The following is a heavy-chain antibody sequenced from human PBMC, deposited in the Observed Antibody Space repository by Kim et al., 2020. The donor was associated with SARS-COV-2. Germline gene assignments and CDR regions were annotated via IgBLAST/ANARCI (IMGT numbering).Heavy chain of an antibody. Sequence: GESLKISCKSSGYIFTKYWIGWVRQMPGKGLEWMGIIYPDDSDTRYSPSFQGQVTISVDKSISTAYLQWKSLKASDSAIYYCAIDSSGYYYYYGID. V-gene: IGHV5-51*01. CDR2: IYPDDSDT. CDR3: AIDSSGYYYYYGID. J-gene: IGHJ6*01. CDR1: GYIFTKYW. D-gene: IGHD3-22*01.